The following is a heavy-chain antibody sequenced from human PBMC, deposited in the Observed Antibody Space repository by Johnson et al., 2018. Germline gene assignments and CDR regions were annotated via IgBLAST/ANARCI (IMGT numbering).Heavy chain of an antibody. Sequence: EVQLVESGGGVVQPGRSLRLSCAASGFTFDDYGMHWVRQAPGKGLEWVSGISWNGGSVGYADAGKGRFTISRDNAKNSLDLQMNSLRAEDTALYYCARDIYYDSPGGYFHYWGQGTLVTVSS. CDR1: GFTFDDYG. J-gene: IGHJ1*01. CDR3: ARDIYYDSPGGYFHY. V-gene: IGHV3-9*01. D-gene: IGHD3-22*01. CDR2: ISWNGGSV.